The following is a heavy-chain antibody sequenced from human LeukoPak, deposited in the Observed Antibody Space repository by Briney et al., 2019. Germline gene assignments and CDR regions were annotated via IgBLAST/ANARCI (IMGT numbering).Heavy chain of an antibody. CDR3: ARGWFHVGGWYSFFDY. Sequence: SETLSLTCTVSGGSISSSSYYWGWIRQPPGKGLEWIGSIYYSGSTYYNPSLKSRVTISVDTSKNQFSLKLSSVTAADTAVYYCARGWFHVGGWYSFFDYWGQGTLVTVSS. V-gene: IGHV4-39*07. CDR2: IYYSGST. CDR1: GGSISSSSYY. D-gene: IGHD6-19*01. J-gene: IGHJ4*02.